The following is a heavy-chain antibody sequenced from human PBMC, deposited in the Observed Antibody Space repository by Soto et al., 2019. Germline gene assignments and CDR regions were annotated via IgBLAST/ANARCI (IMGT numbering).Heavy chain of an antibody. CDR2: IWYDGSNK. V-gene: IGHV3-33*01. CDR3: ASSYDILTGPNRQYDF. J-gene: IGHJ4*02. D-gene: IGHD3-9*01. CDR1: GFTFSSYG. Sequence: PGGSLRLSCAASGFTFSSYGMHWVRQAPGKGLEWVAVIWYDGSNKYYADSVKGRFTISRDNSKNTLYLQMNSLRAEDTAVFYCASSYDILTGPNRQYDFWGQGTLVTVSS.